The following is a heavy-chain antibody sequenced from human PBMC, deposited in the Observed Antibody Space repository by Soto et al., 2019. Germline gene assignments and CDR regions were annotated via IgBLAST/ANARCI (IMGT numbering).Heavy chain of an antibody. J-gene: IGHJ3*02. D-gene: IGHD3-16*01. CDR3: ARDRVAGIWGDAFDI. CDR1: GGSFSSFA. CDR2: INPYNANT. V-gene: IGHV1-18*01. Sequence: GASVKVSCKASGGSFSSFAFSWVRQAPGQGLEWMGWINPYNANTNYAQKLQGRVTMTTDTSTSTAYMDLRSLTSDDTAVYYCARDRVAGIWGDAFDIWGQGTMVTVSS.